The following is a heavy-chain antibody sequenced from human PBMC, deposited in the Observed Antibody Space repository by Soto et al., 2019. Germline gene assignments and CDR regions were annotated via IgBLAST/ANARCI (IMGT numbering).Heavy chain of an antibody. CDR3: ARGEDHYWMIDY. Sequence: QVQLQESGPGLVKPSQTLSLTCTVSGGSISSGGYYWSWIRQHPGKGLEWIGYIYYSGSTYYNPSLKSRVTISVDTSKNQFSRKLSSVTAADTAVYYCARGEDHYWMIDYWGQGTLVTVSS. CDR1: GGSISSGGYY. V-gene: IGHV4-31*03. J-gene: IGHJ4*02. CDR2: IYYSGST. D-gene: IGHD1-1*01.